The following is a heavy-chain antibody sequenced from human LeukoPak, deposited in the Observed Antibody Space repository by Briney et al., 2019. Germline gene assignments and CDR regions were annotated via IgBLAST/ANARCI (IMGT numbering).Heavy chain of an antibody. CDR2: INWNGGST. Sequence: AGGSLRLSCAASGFTFDDYGMSWVRQAPGKGLEWVSGINWNGGSTDYADSVQGRFTISRDNAKNSLFLQMNSLRAEDTALYYCAREDKGGVDYWGQGTLVTVSS. V-gene: IGHV3-20*04. J-gene: IGHJ4*02. D-gene: IGHD3-16*01. CDR3: AREDKGGVDY. CDR1: GFTFDDYG.